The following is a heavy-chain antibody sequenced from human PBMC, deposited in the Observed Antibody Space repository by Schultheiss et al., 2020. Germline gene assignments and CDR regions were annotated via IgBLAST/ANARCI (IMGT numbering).Heavy chain of an antibody. V-gene: IGHV4-34*01. CDR1: GGSFSGYY. J-gene: IGHJ4*02. CDR3: ASYDSSGYYLASDY. D-gene: IGHD3-22*01. Sequence: GSLRLSCAVYGGSFSGYYWSWIRQPPGKGLEWIGEINHSGSTNYNPSLKSRVTISVDTSKNQFSLKLSSVTAADTAVYYCASYDSSGYYLASDYWGQGTLVTVSS. CDR2: INHSGST.